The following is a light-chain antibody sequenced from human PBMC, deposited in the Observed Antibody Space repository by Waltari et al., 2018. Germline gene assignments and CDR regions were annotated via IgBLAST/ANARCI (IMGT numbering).Light chain of an antibody. CDR1: QSISSN. V-gene: IGKV3-15*01. CDR2: GAS. J-gene: IGKJ1*01. CDR3: QQYNNWPPWT. Sequence: ELVMTQSPATLSVSPGERATLPCRASQSISSNLAWYQQKPGQAPRLLIYGASTRATGISARFSGSGSGTEFTLTISSLQSEDFAVYYCQQYNNWPPWTFGQGTKVKIK.